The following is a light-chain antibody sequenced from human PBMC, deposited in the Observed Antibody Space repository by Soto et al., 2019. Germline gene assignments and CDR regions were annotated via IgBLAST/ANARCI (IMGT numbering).Light chain of an antibody. V-gene: IGLV2-14*01. CDR2: DVS. J-gene: IGLJ2*01. CDR3: SSYTSSSTSVI. Sequence: QSALPQPASVSGSPGQSITLPCTGTSSDVGGYNYVSWYQQHPGKAPKLMIYDVSNRPSGVSKRFSGSKSGNTASLTISGLQAEDEADYYCSSYTSSSTSVIFGGGTKLTVL. CDR1: SSDVGGYNY.